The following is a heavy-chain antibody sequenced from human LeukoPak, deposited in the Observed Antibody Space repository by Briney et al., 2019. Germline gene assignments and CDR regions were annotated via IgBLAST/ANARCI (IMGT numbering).Heavy chain of an antibody. J-gene: IGHJ4*02. CDR2: ISSSSSTI. CDR3: ARNYGSGSYYAIH. CDR1: GFTFSSYS. D-gene: IGHD3-10*01. Sequence: GGSLRLSCAASGFTFSSYSMNWVRQAPGKGLEWVSYISSSSSTIYYADSVKGRFTISRDNAKNSLYLQMNSLRAEDTAVYYCARNYGSGSYYAIHWGQGTLVTVSS. V-gene: IGHV3-48*01.